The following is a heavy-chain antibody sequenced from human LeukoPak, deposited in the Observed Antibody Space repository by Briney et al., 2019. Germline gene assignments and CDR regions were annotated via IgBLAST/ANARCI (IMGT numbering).Heavy chain of an antibody. CDR1: GYTFTSNG. J-gene: IGHJ4*02. CDR3: ARIVATHFDY. Sequence: ASVKVSCKASGYTFTSNGISWVRQAPGQGLEWMGRIIPILGIANYAQKFQGRVTITADKSTSTAYMELSSLRSEDTAVYYCARIVATHFDYWGQGTLVTVSS. D-gene: IGHD5-12*01. CDR2: IIPILGIA. V-gene: IGHV1-69*04.